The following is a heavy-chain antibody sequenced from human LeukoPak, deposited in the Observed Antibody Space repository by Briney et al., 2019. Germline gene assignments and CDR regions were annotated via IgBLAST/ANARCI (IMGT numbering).Heavy chain of an antibody. V-gene: IGHV3-74*01. CDR3: ARPVCGGDCYPYDY. D-gene: IGHD2-21*02. CDR2: INSDGSSA. CDR1: GFTFRNYW. Sequence: GGSLRLSCAASGFTFRNYWMHWVRQAPGKGLVWVSRINSDGSSARYADSVKGRFTISRDNAKNTLYLQMNSLRAEDTAVYYCARPVCGGDCYPYDYWGQGTLVTVSS. J-gene: IGHJ4*02.